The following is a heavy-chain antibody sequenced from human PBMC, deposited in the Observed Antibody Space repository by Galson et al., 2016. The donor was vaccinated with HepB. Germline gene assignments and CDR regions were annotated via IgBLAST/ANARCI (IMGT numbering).Heavy chain of an antibody. CDR1: GFPFSDSG. V-gene: IGHV3-48*03. J-gene: IGHJ4*02. D-gene: IGHD3-9*01. CDR2: ISSSGTTI. CDR3: TREPVRLDDLLTGPPKNPDY. Sequence: SLRLSCAASGFPFSDSGMHWVRQASGKGLEWVSYISSSGTTIYYADSVKGRFTISRDNAKNSLYLQMNSLRAEDTAVYYCTREPVRLDDLLTGPPKNPDYWGQGTLVTVSS.